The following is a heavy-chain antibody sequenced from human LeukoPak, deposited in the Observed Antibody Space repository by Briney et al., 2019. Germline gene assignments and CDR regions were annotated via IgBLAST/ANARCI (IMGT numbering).Heavy chain of an antibody. CDR1: GFTFSSYA. CDR3: AKDKNGSGNFDY. V-gene: IGHV3-23*01. CDR2: ISGRGSST. Sequence: PGGSLRLSYAASGFTFSSYAMSWVRQAPGKGLEWVSAISGRGSSTYYADSVKGRFTISRDNSKNTLYLQMNSLRAEDTAVYYCAKDKNGSGNFDYWGQGTLVTVSS. D-gene: IGHD3-10*01. J-gene: IGHJ4*02.